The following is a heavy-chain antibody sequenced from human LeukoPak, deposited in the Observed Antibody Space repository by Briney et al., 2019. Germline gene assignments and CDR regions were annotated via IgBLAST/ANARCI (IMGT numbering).Heavy chain of an antibody. CDR3: AREGDSNSVGWFDP. D-gene: IGHD6-13*01. Sequence: SETLSLTCSVSGGSLSSSSYYWGWLRQPPGTGLEWLGSIYYSGSTYYNPSLKSRVTISVDTSKNQFSLKLSSVTAADTAVYYCAREGDSNSVGWFDPWGQGTLVTVSS. V-gene: IGHV4-39*07. CDR2: IYYSGST. J-gene: IGHJ5*02. CDR1: GGSLSSSSYY.